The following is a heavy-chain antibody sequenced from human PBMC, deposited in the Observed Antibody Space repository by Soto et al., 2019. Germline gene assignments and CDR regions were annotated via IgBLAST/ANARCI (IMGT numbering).Heavy chain of an antibody. CDR3: ARGGYYDNSWGKLSHYGLDV. J-gene: IGHJ6*02. D-gene: IGHD3-16*01. V-gene: IGHV1-18*01. CDR2: ISPYNDYT. Sequence: QVQLAQSANEVKKPGASVRVSCKAAGYTFIRYGIAWVRQAPGQGLEWMGWISPYNDYTVYAQKFQGRGSMTADTYTRTAYMNLRGLKSGDTAVYYCARGGYYDNSWGKLSHYGLDVWGQGTSVSVS. CDR1: GYTFIRYG.